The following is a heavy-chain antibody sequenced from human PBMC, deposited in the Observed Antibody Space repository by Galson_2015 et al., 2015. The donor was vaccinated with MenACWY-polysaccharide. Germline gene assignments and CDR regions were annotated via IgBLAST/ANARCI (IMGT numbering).Heavy chain of an antibody. V-gene: IGHV3-15*01. CDR1: GFTFSNAW. CDR3: TTWGRDVY. CDR2: IKSKYNGGTT. J-gene: IGHJ4*02. Sequence: SLRLSCATSGFTFSNAWMSWVGQAPGKGLEWVGRIKSKYNGGTTDYAAPVKGRFSISRDDSQSTAYLQMNSLRTDDTGIYYCTTWGRDVYWGQGTVVTVSP. D-gene: IGHD3-10*01.